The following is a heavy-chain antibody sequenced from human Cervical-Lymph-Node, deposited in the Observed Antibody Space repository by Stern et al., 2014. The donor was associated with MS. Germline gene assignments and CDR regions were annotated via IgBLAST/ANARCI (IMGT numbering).Heavy chain of an antibody. Sequence: EVQLVESGGGLVQPGRSLRLSCAASGFTFDDYAMHWVRQAPGKGLEWVSGINWNSGSIGYADSEKGRFTISRDNTKNSLYLQINSLRPEDTALYYCAKDSTSCMCNYWGQGTLVTVSS. CDR3: AKDSTSCMCNY. CDR1: GFTFDDYA. CDR2: INWNSGSI. V-gene: IGHV3-9*01. J-gene: IGHJ4*02. D-gene: IGHD2-2*01.